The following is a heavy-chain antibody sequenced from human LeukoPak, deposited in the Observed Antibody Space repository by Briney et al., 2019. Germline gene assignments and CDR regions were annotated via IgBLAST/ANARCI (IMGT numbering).Heavy chain of an antibody. CDR3: ARDWSGIRTTGTTLAYYYMDV. CDR1: GFTFSNYR. CDR2: ISSVGSYI. Sequence: GGSLRLSCAAPGFTFSNYRMNWVRQAPGKGLEWVSSISSVGSYIYYADSVKGRFTISRDNAKNSLYLQMNSLRAEDTAVYYCARDWSGIRTTGTTLAYYYMDVWGKGTTVTVSS. J-gene: IGHJ6*03. D-gene: IGHD1-1*01. V-gene: IGHV3-21*01.